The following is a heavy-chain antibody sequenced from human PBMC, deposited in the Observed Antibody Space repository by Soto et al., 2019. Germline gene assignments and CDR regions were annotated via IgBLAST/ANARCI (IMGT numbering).Heavy chain of an antibody. CDR3: ARDNKGGYSYGSREDRNCYFDL. Sequence: QVQLVQSGAEVKKPGSSVKVSCKASGGTFSSYTISWVRQAPGQGLEWMGRIIPILGIANYAQKFQGRVTITADKSKSTAYMELSSLRSEETAVYYCARDNKGGYSYGSREDRNCYFDLWGRGTLVTVSS. D-gene: IGHD5-18*01. CDR1: GGTFSSYT. CDR2: IIPILGIA. V-gene: IGHV1-69*08. J-gene: IGHJ2*01.